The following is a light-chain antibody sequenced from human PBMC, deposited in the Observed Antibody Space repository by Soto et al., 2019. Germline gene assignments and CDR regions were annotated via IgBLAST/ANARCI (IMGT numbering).Light chain of an antibody. CDR3: AAWDASPCVHYV. CDR1: TSSIGSNY. J-gene: IGLJ1*01. V-gene: IGLV1-47*01. CDR2: KNY. Sequence: QSVLTQPPSVSGTPGQAVTISCSGSTSSIGSNYVYWYQQLPGTAPKLLIYKNYQRPSGVPDRFSGSKSGTSASLAINGLRSEDEADYYCAAWDASPCVHYVFGTGTKVTGL.